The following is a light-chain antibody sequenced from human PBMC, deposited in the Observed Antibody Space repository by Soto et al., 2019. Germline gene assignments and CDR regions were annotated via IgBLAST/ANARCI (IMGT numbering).Light chain of an antibody. CDR1: QDITKY. Sequence: DILMTQSPSSLSASVGDRVTITCQARQDITKYLNWYQQKPGKAPKLLIYHSSNLETGVPSRFRGSGSGTHVSFTISSLQPEDIATYFCQQYDSFPRTFGQGTRLDLK. CDR3: QQYDSFPRT. V-gene: IGKV1-33*01. J-gene: IGKJ2*01. CDR2: HSS.